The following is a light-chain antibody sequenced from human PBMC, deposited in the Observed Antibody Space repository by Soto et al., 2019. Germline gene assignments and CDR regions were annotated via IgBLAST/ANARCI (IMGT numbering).Light chain of an antibody. CDR1: QDAGNF. CDR3: QQTFTGPHI. Sequence: DIQMTQSPSSLSASVGDRVTITCRASQDAGNFLNWYQQKPGKAPKLLIFGVYRLQSGVPSRFSGSKSGTDFTLTINSLQPEDFATYFCQQTFTGPHIFGGGTKVELK. V-gene: IGKV1-39*01. CDR2: GVY. J-gene: IGKJ4*01.